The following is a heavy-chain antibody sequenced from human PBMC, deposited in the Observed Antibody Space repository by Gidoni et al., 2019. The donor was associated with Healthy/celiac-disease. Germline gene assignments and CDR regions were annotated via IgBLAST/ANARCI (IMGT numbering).Heavy chain of an antibody. J-gene: IGHJ4*02. CDR1: GGTCSSYA. CDR2: IIPIFGTA. D-gene: IGHD5-18*01. Sequence: QMQRVKSGPEVKKPGSSLNVSCRASGGTCSSYAISWVRQAPGQGLEWMGGIIPIFGTANYAPKFQGSVTITADESTSTAYMELSSLRSEDTAVYYCARARFLMDTAMAYFDYWGQGTLVTVSS. V-gene: IGHV1-69*01. CDR3: ARARFLMDTAMAYFDY.